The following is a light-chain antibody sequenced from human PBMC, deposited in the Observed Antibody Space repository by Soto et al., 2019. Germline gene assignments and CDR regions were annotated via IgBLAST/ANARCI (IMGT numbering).Light chain of an antibody. CDR1: QGISSA. CDR2: DAS. Sequence: IQMTHLHSPLLASVADRVTFTSRASQGISSALAWYQQKPGKAPKLLIYDASSLESGVPSRFSGSGSGTDFTLTISSLQPEDFATYYCQQFNNYSWTFGQGTKVDIK. J-gene: IGKJ1*01. CDR3: QQFNNYSWT. V-gene: IGKV1D-13*01.